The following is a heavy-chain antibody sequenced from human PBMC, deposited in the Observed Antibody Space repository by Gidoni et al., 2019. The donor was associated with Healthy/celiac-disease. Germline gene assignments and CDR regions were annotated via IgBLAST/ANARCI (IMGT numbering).Heavy chain of an antibody. V-gene: IGHV3-23*01. D-gene: IGHD6-13*01. Sequence: EVQLLESGGGLVQPGVSLSLSCSASGFTFSSYAMIWVRQAPGKGLEWVSDIGGSGGSTYYEDAVKGRFTISRDNSKNTLYLQMNSLRAEDTAVYYCAKDADRSSPFDYWGQGTLVTVSS. CDR1: GFTFSSYA. CDR2: IGGSGGST. J-gene: IGHJ4*02. CDR3: AKDADRSSPFDY.